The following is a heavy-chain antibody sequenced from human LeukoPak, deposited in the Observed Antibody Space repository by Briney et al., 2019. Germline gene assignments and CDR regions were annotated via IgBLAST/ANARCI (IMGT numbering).Heavy chain of an antibody. V-gene: IGHV3-21*01. CDR3: AREWELLDDAFDI. J-gene: IGHJ3*02. D-gene: IGHD1-26*01. CDR2: ISSSSSYI. Sequence: GGSLRLSCAASGFTFSSYSMNWVRQAPGKGLEWVSSISSSSSYIYYADSVKGRFTISRDNAKTSLNLQMNSLRAEDTAVYYCAREWELLDDAFDIWGQGTMVTVSS. CDR1: GFTFSSYS.